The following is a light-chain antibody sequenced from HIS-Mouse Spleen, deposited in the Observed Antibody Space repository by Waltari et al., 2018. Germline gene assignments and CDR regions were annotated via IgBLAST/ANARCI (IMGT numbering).Light chain of an antibody. CDR1: ALPNKY. V-gene: IGLV3-10*01. J-gene: IGLJ2*01. CDR2: EDS. CDR3: YSTDSSGNHRV. Sequence: SYELTQPPSVSVSPGQTARITCSGAALPNKYAYWYQQKSGQAPVLVSYEDSKRPSGIPERFSGSSSGTMATLTISGAQVEDEADYYCYSTDSSGNHRVFGGGTKLTVL.